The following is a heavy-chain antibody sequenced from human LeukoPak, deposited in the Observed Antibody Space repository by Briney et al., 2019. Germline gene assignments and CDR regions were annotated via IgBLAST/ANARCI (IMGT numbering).Heavy chain of an antibody. CDR1: GGSISSYN. J-gene: IGHJ6*03. CDR3: ARQVKQQLVLYYYYYMHV. Sequence: SETLSLTCTVSGGSISSYNWSWGRHPPGKGLEWIGYIYYSGSTNYNPSLKSRGTISVDTSKNQFSLKLSSVPAADTAVYYCARQVKQQLVLYYYYYMHVWGKGTTVTVSS. CDR2: IYYSGST. V-gene: IGHV4-59*08. D-gene: IGHD6-13*01.